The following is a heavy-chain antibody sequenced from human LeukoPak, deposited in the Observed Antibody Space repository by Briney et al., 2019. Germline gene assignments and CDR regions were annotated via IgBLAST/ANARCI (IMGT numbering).Heavy chain of an antibody. J-gene: IGHJ5*02. Sequence: ASVKVSCKASGYTFTSYDISWVRQAPGQGLEWMGWISAYNSNTNYAQKLQDRVTMTTDTSTSTVYMELRSLRSDDTAVYYCARDLGYCSTTSCLRNWFDPWGQGTLVTVSS. CDR2: ISAYNSNT. D-gene: IGHD2-2*01. CDR3: ARDLGYCSTTSCLRNWFDP. CDR1: GYTFTSYD. V-gene: IGHV1-18*01.